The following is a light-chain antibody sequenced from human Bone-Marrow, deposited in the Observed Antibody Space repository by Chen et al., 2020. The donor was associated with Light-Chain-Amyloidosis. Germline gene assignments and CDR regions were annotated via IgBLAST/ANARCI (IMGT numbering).Light chain of an antibody. V-gene: IGLV3-25*03. CDR1: DLPTKY. CDR3: QSADSSGTYEVI. Sequence: SYELTQPPSVSVSPGQTARLTCSGDDLPTKYAYWYQQKPGQAPVLVIHRDTERPSGISERFSGASSGTTATLNIGGVQAEDEADYHCQSADSSGTYEVIFGGGTKLTVL. J-gene: IGLJ2*01. CDR2: RDT.